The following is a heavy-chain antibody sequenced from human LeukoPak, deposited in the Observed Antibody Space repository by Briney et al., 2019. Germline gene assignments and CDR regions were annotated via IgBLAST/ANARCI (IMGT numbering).Heavy chain of an antibody. CDR3: AKLSGWYSKSFDY. V-gene: IGHV3-74*01. Sequence: GGSLRLSCAASGFTFSSYWMHWVRQAPGKGLVWVSRINTDGSSTSYADSVKGRFTISRDNSKNTLYLQMNSLRAEDTAVYYCAKLSGWYSKSFDYWGQGTLVTVSS. J-gene: IGHJ4*02. D-gene: IGHD6-19*01. CDR1: GFTFSSYW. CDR2: INTDGSST.